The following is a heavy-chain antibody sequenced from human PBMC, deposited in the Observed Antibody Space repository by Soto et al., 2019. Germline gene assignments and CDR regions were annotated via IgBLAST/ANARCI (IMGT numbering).Heavy chain of an antibody. V-gene: IGHV3-7*03. CDR3: ARDFTDDAFDL. J-gene: IGHJ3*01. CDR2: IKQDGSEK. Sequence: GGSLRLSCAASGITFSDYWMSWVRQAPGEGLEWAAKIKQDGSEKLYVGSVKGRFAVSRDNAKNSLYLQMNSLRVEDTAVYFCARDFTDDAFDLWGQGTMVTVSS. CDR1: GITFSDYW.